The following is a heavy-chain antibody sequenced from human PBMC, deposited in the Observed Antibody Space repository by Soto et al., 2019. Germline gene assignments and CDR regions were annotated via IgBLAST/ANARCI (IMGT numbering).Heavy chain of an antibody. CDR3: ASGLSGDKVDQ. CDR2: IYYSGST. Sequence: PSETLSLTCTVSGGSISSGDYYWSWIRQPPGKGLEWIGYIYYSGSTYYNPSLKSRVTISVDTSKNQFSLNLNSVTAADTAVYYCASGLSGDKVDQWGQGTLVTVSS. D-gene: IGHD2-21*01. J-gene: IGHJ4*02. V-gene: IGHV4-30-4*01. CDR1: GGSISSGDYY.